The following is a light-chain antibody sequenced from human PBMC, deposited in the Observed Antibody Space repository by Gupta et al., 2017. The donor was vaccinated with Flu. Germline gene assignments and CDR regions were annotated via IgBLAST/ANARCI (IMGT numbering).Light chain of an antibody. Sequence: QSVLTQPPSVSGAPGQRVTIPRTGRSSNIGAGYDVHWYQQLPGTAPKLLIYGNSNRPSGVPDRFSGSKSGTSASLAITGLQAEDEADYYCQSYDSSLSGWVFGGGTKLTVL. J-gene: IGLJ2*01. CDR2: GNS. CDR3: QSYDSSLSGWV. V-gene: IGLV1-40*01. CDR1: SSNIGAGYD.